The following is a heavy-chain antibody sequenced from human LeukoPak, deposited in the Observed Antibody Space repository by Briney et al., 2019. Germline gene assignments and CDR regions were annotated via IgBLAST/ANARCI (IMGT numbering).Heavy chain of an antibody. D-gene: IGHD3-10*01. CDR3: AERSDVGSGYGMDV. CDR1: GFTFSSYG. V-gene: IGHV3-30*18. Sequence: GGSLRLSCAASGFTFSSYGMHWVRQAPGKGLEWVAVISYDGSNKYYANSVKGRFTISRDNSKNTLYLQMNSLRAEDTVVYYCAERSDVGSGYGMDVWGQGTTVTVSS. CDR2: ISYDGSNK. J-gene: IGHJ6*02.